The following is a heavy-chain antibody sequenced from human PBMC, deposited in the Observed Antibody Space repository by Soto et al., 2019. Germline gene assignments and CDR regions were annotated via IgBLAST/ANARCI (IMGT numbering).Heavy chain of an antibody. D-gene: IGHD3-22*01. CDR1: GFTFSSYE. V-gene: IGHV3-48*03. CDR2: ISHSGNTI. J-gene: IGHJ4*02. Sequence: LRLSCAASGFTFSSYEMNWVRQAPGKGLKWVSYISHSGNTIYYADSVEGRFTISRDNAKNSLYLQMNSLRAEDTAVYYCARGGADSSGYNYHCLDYWGQGTLVTVSS. CDR3: ARGGADSSGYNYHCLDY.